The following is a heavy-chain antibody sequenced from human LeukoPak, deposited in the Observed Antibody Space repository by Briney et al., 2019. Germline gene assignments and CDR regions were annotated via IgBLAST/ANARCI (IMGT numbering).Heavy chain of an antibody. CDR1: GGSISSSNW. D-gene: IGHD3-10*01. CDR2: IHHSGSI. J-gene: IGHJ4*02. CDR3: ARGGDRSFDY. V-gene: IGHV4-4*02. Sequence: SETLSLTCAVSGGSISSSNWWTWVRPPPGKGLEWIAEIHHSGSINYNPSLKSRVTISVDKAKNQFSLNLNSVTAADTAVYYCARGGDRSFDYWGQGTLVTVSS.